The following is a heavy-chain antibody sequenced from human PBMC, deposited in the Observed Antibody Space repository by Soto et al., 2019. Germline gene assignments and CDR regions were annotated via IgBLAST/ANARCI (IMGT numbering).Heavy chain of an antibody. CDR2: IKKDGSEK. CDR3: AKDYGDWTGLYYYGMDV. V-gene: IGHV3-7*01. D-gene: IGHD4-17*01. CDR1: RFTFIHYW. J-gene: IGHJ6*02. Sequence: PGGSLRISCAASRFTFIHYWMSWVRTAPGKGRECVANIKKDGSEKYYVDSVEGQFTLSRDNAKDSLHLQMNSLRAEDTAVYYCAKDYGDWTGLYYYGMDVWGQGTTVTVSS.